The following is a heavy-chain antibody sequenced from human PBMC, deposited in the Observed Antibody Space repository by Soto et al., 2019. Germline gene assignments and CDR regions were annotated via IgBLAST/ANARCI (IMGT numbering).Heavy chain of an antibody. J-gene: IGHJ6*03. CDR3: ARYSGYDGYYYYYYMDV. CDR1: GFTVSSNY. V-gene: IGHV3-53*04. CDR2: IYSGGST. Sequence: EVQLVESGGGLVQPGGSLRLSCAAFGFTVSSNYMSWVRQAPGKGLEWVSVIYSGGSTYYADSVKGRFTISRHNSKNTLYLQMNSLRAEDTAVYYCARYSGYDGYYYYYYMDVWGKGTTVTVSS. D-gene: IGHD5-12*01.